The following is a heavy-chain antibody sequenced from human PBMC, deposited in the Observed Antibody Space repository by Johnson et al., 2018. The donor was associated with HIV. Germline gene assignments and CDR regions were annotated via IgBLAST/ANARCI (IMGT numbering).Heavy chain of an antibody. V-gene: IGHV3-33*01. CDR3: ARDGLATYAFDI. Sequence: VQLVESGGGVVQPGRSLRLSCAASGFTFSSYGMHWVRQAPGKGLEWVAVIWYDGSNKYYADSVKGRFTISRDNSKNSLYLQMNSLRAEDTAVYYCARDGLATYAFDIWGQGTMVTVSS. CDR2: IWYDGSNK. D-gene: IGHD5-12*01. CDR1: GFTFSSYG. J-gene: IGHJ3*02.